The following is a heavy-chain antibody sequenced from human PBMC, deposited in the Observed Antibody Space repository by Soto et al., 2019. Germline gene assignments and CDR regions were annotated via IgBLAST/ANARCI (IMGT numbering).Heavy chain of an antibody. Sequence: ASVKVSCKASGYTFTGYYMHWVRQAPGQGLEWMGWINPNSGGTNYAQKFQGRVTMTRDTSISTAYMELSRLRSDDTAVYYCACLGLYCSGGSCYSNYWGQGTLVTVSS. J-gene: IGHJ4*02. D-gene: IGHD2-15*01. CDR3: ACLGLYCSGGSCYSNY. V-gene: IGHV1-2*02. CDR1: GYTFTGYY. CDR2: INPNSGGT.